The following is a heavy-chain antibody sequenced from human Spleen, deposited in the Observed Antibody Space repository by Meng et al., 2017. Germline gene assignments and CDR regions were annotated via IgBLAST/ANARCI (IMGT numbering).Heavy chain of an antibody. J-gene: IGHJ5*02. CDR3: ARGPRSYTTDYNWFDP. D-gene: IGHD1-26*01. V-gene: IGHV1-46*01. Sequence: QVQLVQSGAEVKTPGASVKVSCKASGYTFTSYYMHWVRQAPGQGLEWMGIINPSGGSTSYAQKFQGRVTMTRDTSTSTVYMELSSLRSEDTAVYYCARGPRSYTTDYNWFDPWGQGTLVTVSS. CDR2: INPSGGST. CDR1: GYTFTSYY.